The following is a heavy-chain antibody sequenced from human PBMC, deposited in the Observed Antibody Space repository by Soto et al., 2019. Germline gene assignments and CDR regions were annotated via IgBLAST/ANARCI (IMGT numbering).Heavy chain of an antibody. CDR1: GGTFSSYA. CDR2: IIPIFGTA. CDR3: ASPRAGYSSSWYGFDY. D-gene: IGHD6-13*01. V-gene: IGHV1-69*13. J-gene: IGHJ4*02. Sequence: SVKVSCKASGGTFSSYAISWVRQAPGQGLEWMGGIIPIFGTANYAQKFQGRVTITADESTSTAYMELSSLRSEDTAVYYCASPRAGYSSSWYGFDYWGQGTLVTVSS.